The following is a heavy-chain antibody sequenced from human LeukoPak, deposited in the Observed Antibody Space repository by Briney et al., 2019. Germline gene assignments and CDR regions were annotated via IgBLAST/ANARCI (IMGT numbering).Heavy chain of an antibody. CDR3: AKDGSYYFDY. J-gene: IGHJ4*02. CDR1: GFTFSTYN. V-gene: IGHV3-23*01. Sequence: SGGSLTLSCAASGFTFSTYNMNWVRQAPGKGLEWVSAVGGTDGRTYYAAFVKGRFTIYRDNSKNTLYLQMNSLRAEDTAVYYCAKDGSYYFDYWGQGTLVTVSS. CDR2: VGGTDGRT.